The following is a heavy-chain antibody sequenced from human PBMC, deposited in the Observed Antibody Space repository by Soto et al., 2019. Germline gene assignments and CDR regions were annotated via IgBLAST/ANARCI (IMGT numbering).Heavy chain of an antibody. CDR3: AILTPITGVY. CDR2: IIPMFDII. V-gene: IGHV1-69*17. Sequence: QVLLVQSGAEVKKPGSSVKVSCKVSGGSFSTYTLTWVRQAPGQGLEWMGGIIPMFDIINYAQKFQGRVTITADRSTTTAYMELISLRSDDTAVYYCAILTPITGVYWGQGAQVTVSS. CDR1: GGSFSTYT. D-gene: IGHD5-12*01. J-gene: IGHJ4*02.